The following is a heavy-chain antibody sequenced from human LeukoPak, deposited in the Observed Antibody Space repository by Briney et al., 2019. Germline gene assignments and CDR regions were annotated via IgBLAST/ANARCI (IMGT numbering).Heavy chain of an antibody. D-gene: IGHD6-19*01. Sequence: PGAPVKVSCTASGYTFTSYAIHWVRQAPGQRREWMGWFNSDTGNTEYSQKFQGRVIITRDTSASTAYMELNSLRPEDTAVFFCVRGGPNRSGWTLDYWGQGTLVTVSS. J-gene: IGHJ4*02. CDR3: VRGGPNRSGWTLDY. CDR1: GYTFTSYA. CDR2: FNSDTGNT. V-gene: IGHV1-3*01.